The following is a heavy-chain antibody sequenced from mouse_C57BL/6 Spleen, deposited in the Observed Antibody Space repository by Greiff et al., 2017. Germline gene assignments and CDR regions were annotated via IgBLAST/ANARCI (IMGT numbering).Heavy chain of an antibody. CDR2: IDPETGGT. CDR3: TRYYYGSSYLAWFAY. J-gene: IGHJ3*01. V-gene: IGHV1-15*01. CDR1: GYTFTDYE. Sequence: QVQLKQSGAELVRPGASVTLSCKASGYTFTDYEMHWVKQTPVHGLEWIGAIDPETGGTAYNQKFKGKAILTADKSSSTAYMELRSLTSEDSAVYYCTRYYYGSSYLAWFAYWGQGTLVTVSA. D-gene: IGHD1-1*01.